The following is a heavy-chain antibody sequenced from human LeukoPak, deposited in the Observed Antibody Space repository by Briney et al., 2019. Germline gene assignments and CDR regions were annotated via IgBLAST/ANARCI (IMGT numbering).Heavy chain of an antibody. Sequence: ASVKVSCKASGYTFTSYDINWVRQATGQGLEWMGWMNPNSGNTGYAQKFQGRVTITRNTSISTAYMELSGLRSEDTAVYYCAKSRGVVVSVYWYFDLWGRGTLVTVSS. CDR2: MNPNSGNT. CDR1: GYTFTSYD. CDR3: AKSRGVVVSVYWYFDL. V-gene: IGHV1-8*03. J-gene: IGHJ2*01. D-gene: IGHD2-21*01.